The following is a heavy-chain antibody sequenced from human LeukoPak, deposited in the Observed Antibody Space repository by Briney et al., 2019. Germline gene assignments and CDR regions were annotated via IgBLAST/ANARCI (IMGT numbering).Heavy chain of an antibody. CDR3: ARGPPVWFGDQNWFDP. CDR1: GYTFTSYD. J-gene: IGHJ5*02. D-gene: IGHD3-10*01. Sequence: GASVKVSCKASGYTFTSYDINWVRQATGQGLEWMGWMNPNSGNTGYAQKFQGRVTMTRNTSISTAYMELSSLRSEDTAVYYCARGPPVWFGDQNWFDPWGQGTLVTVSS. CDR2: MNPNSGNT. V-gene: IGHV1-8*01.